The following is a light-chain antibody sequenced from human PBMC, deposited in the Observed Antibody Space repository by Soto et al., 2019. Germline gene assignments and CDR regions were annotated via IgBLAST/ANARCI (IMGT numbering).Light chain of an antibody. CDR3: QQRYTLIT. CDR1: QNIDNF. CDR2: DAS. Sequence: EIVFRQSPSTLSMSPGERATLSCRASQNIDNFLVWYQQKPGQAPRLLIYDASKRATGIPARFSGSGSGTDFTLTISSLEPEDFAVYYCQQRYTLITFGPGTKVDIK. J-gene: IGKJ3*01. V-gene: IGKV3-11*01.